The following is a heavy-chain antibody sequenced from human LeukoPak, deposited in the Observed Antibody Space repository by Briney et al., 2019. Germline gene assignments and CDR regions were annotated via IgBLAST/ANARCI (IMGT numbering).Heavy chain of an antibody. V-gene: IGHV4-59*08. CDR3: ARNYIVVVPAATYFDY. J-gene: IGHJ4*02. CDR1: GGSISSYY. Sequence: KPSETLSLTCTVSGGSISSYYWSWIRQPPGKGLEWIGYIYYSGSTNYNPSLKSRVTISVDTSKNQFSLKLSSVTAADTAVYYCARNYIVVVPAATYFDYWGQGTLVTVSS. D-gene: IGHD2-2*01. CDR2: IYYSGST.